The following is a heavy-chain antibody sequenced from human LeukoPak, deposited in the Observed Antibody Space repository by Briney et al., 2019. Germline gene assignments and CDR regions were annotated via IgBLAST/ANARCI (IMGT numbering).Heavy chain of an antibody. Sequence: GGSLRLSCAASKFTFSSYAMSWVRQAPGKGLEWVSVISGSGATTYYADSVKGRFTISRDNSKNTLYLQMNSLRAEDTAVYYCAKDGRSCSSTSCYGLFDYWGQGTLVTVSS. J-gene: IGHJ4*02. CDR1: KFTFSSYA. CDR3: AKDGRSCSSTSCYGLFDY. CDR2: ISGSGATT. V-gene: IGHV3-23*01. D-gene: IGHD2-2*01.